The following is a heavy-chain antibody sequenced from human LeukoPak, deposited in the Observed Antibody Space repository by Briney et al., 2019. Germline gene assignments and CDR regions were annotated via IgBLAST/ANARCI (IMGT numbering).Heavy chain of an antibody. Sequence: SETLSLTCTVSGGSISSYYWNWIRQPPGKGLEWIGYIYYSGSTNYNPSLKSRVTISVDTSKNQFSLKLSSVTAADTAVYYCARLYCSSTSCYGGLDYWGQGTLVTVSS. CDR2: IYYSGST. V-gene: IGHV4-59*01. CDR1: GGSISSYY. J-gene: IGHJ4*02. CDR3: ARLYCSSTSCYGGLDY. D-gene: IGHD2-2*01.